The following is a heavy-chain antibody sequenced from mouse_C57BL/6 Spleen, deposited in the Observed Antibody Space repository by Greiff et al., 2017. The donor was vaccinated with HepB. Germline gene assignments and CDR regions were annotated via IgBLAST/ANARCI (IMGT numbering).Heavy chain of an antibody. CDR3: ARRSIWDPYWYFDV. CDR1: GYTFTDYY. V-gene: IGHV1-26*01. D-gene: IGHD4-1*01. J-gene: IGHJ1*03. Sequence: EVQLQQSGPEPVKPGASVKISCKASGYTFTDYYMNWVKQSHGKSLEWIGDINPNNGGTSYNQKFKGKATLTVDKSSSTAYMELRSLTSEDSAVYYCARRSIWDPYWYFDVWGTVTTVTVSS. CDR2: INPNNGGT.